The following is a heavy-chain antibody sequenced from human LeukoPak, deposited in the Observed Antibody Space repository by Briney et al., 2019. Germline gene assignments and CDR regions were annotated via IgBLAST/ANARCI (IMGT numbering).Heavy chain of an antibody. CDR2: IHYTGST. J-gene: IGHJ4*02. D-gene: IGHD6-19*01. V-gene: IGHV4-59*01. Sequence: SETLSLTCTVSGGSISSYYWSWIRQPPGKGLEWIGYIHYTGSTNYNPSLKSRVTISVDTAKNQFSLKLSSVTAADTAVYYCARSSGWYNFDYWGQGTLVTVSS. CDR3: ARSSGWYNFDY. CDR1: GGSISSYY.